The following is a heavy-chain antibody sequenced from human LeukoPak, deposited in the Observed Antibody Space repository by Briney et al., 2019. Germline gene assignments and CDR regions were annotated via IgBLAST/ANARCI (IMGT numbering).Heavy chain of an antibody. D-gene: IGHD1-1*01. Sequence: SETLSLTCAVYGGSFSGYYWSWIRQPPGKGLEWIGEINHSGSTNHNPSLKSRVTISVDTSKNQFSLKLSSVTAADTAVYYCARGLDYYYYYYGMDVWGQGTTVTVSS. CDR3: ARGLDYYYYYYGMDV. V-gene: IGHV4-34*01. CDR2: INHSGST. CDR1: GGSFSGYY. J-gene: IGHJ6*02.